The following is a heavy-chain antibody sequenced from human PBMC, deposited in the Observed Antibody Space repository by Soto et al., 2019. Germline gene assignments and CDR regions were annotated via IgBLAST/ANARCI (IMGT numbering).Heavy chain of an antibody. CDR3: ARERIFMATAYYFDY. J-gene: IGHJ4*02. CDR2: ISAYNGNT. Sequence: APVQVSCKASGYTFTSYGLSWVRQAPGKGLEWMGWISAYNGNTNYAQKLQGRVTMTTETSTSTAYMELRSLRSDDTAVDYCARERIFMATAYYFDYLGQGTLVTVAA. CDR1: GYTFTSYG. V-gene: IGHV1-18*01. D-gene: IGHD5-12*01.